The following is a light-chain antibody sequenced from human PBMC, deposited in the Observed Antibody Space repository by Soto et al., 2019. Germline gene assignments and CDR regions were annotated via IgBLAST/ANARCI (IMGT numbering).Light chain of an antibody. CDR3: NSYTSSRTLV. J-gene: IGLJ2*01. V-gene: IGLV2-14*01. CDR1: SSDIGGYDY. CDR2: DVN. Sequence: QSSLTQPASVSGSPGQSITISCTGTSSDIGGYDYVSWYQQHPGEAPKVMIYDVNNRPSGVSPRFSGSKSGNTAYLTISGLQAEDEADYYCNSYTSSRTLVFGGGTKLTVL.